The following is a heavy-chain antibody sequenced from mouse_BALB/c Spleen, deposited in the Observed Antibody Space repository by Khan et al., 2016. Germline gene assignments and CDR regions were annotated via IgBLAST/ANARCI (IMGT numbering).Heavy chain of an antibody. CDR3: TRSHGYYAMDY. CDR2: IHYSGGT. Sequence: EVQLQESGPDLVKPSQSLSLTCTVTGYSITSGYSWHWIRQFPGNKLEWMGYIHYSGGTKYIPYLKSRISITRDTSKNKFFLQLNYVTTEDTATYYCTRSHGYYAMDYWGQGTSITVSS. J-gene: IGHJ4*01. CDR1: GYSITSGYS. V-gene: IGHV3-1*02.